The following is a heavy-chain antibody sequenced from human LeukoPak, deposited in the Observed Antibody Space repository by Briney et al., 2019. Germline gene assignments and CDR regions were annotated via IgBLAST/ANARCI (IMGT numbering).Heavy chain of an antibody. J-gene: IGHJ4*02. CDR1: GLTFSSYN. D-gene: IGHD3-22*01. CDR3: AKTTYYDSSGYYFDY. CDR2: ISNSGSMI. V-gene: IGHV3-48*04. Sequence: GGSLRLSCAVSGLTFSSYNMNWVRQAPGKGLEWVSYISNSGSMIYYADSVKGRFTISRDNAKNSLYLQMNSLRAEDTALYYCAKTTYYDSSGYYFDYWGQGTLVTVSS.